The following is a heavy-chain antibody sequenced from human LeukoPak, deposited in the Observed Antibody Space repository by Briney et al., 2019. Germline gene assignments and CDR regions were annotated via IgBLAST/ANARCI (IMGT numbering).Heavy chain of an antibody. Sequence: GRSLRLSCAASGFTFDDYAMHWVRQAPGKGLEWVSGISWNSGSIGYADSVKGRFTISRDNAKNSLYLQMNSLRAEDTAVYYCAKGMYYYDSSGYSKLDYWGQGTLVTVSS. D-gene: IGHD3-22*01. CDR3: AKGMYYYDSSGYSKLDY. CDR1: GFTFDDYA. CDR2: ISWNSGSI. J-gene: IGHJ4*02. V-gene: IGHV3-9*01.